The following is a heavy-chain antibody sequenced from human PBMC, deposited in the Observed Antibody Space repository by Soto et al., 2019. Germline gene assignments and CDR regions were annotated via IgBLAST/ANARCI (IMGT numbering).Heavy chain of an antibody. CDR2: MSVSGDNI. V-gene: IGHV3-21*01. CDR1: GFSFNSLN. D-gene: IGHD1-1*01. CDR3: ARDLGLLQSLFDY. Sequence: GGSLRLSCLASGFSFNSLNMNWIRRAPGRGLEWVASMSVSGDNIYYGDSVQGRFTISRDNSKRSVFLDLKSLRVEDTAVYYCARDLGLLQSLFDYWGQGTLVTVSS. J-gene: IGHJ4*02.